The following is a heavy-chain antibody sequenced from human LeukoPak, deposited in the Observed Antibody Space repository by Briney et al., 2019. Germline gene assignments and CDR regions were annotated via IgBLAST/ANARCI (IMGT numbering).Heavy chain of an antibody. V-gene: IGHV4-30-2*01. J-gene: IGHJ5*02. CDR1: GGSISSGGYS. CDR3: ARVPLLWGSSTWFDP. Sequence: IPSETLSLTCAVSGGSISSGGYSWSWIRQPPGKGLEWIGYIYHSGSTYYNPSLKSRVTISVDRSKNQFSLKLSSVTAADTAVYYCARVPLLWGSSTWFDPWGQGTLVTVSS. CDR2: IYHSGST. D-gene: IGHD2-2*01.